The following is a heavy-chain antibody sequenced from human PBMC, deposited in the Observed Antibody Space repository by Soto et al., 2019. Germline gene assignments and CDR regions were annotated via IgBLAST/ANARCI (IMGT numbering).Heavy chain of an antibody. J-gene: IGHJ4*02. V-gene: IGHV4-28*01. CDR2: IYYSGTT. CDR3: ARREIQGPIDY. CDR1: GYSISSSNW. D-gene: IGHD1-26*01. Sequence: QVQLQESGPGLVKPSDTLSLTCDVSGYSISSSNWWGWSRQHPGKGLEWIGYIYYSGTTYYNPCLKSRVTMSVNTTKNQFSLKLTSVTAVDTAVDFCARREIQGPIDYWGQGTLVTVSS.